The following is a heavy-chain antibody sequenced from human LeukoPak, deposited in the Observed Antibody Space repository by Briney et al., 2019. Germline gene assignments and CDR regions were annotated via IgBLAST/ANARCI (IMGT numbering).Heavy chain of an antibody. CDR2: IYSGGST. J-gene: IGHJ4*02. V-gene: IGHV3-66*01. CDR1: GFTVSSNY. D-gene: IGHD5-12*01. Sequence: GGSLRLSCAASGFTVSSNYMSWVRQAPGKGLEWVSVIYSGGSTYYADSVKGRFTNSRDNSKNTLYLQMNSLRAEDTAVYYCAKGSSGYDYYFDYWGQGTLVTVSS. CDR3: AKGSSGYDYYFDY.